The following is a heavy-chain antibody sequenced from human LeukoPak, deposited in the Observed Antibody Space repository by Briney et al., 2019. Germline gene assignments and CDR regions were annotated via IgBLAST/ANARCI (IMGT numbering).Heavy chain of an antibody. CDR1: GFTFSSYA. CDR2: ISGSGGST. D-gene: IGHD2-2*01. Sequence: GGSLRRSCAASGFTFSSYAMSWVRQAPGKGLEWVSAISGSGGSTYYADSVKGRFTISRDNSKNMLYLQMNSLRAEDTAVYYCAKDHCSSTSCYGEYFDYWGQGTLVTVSS. J-gene: IGHJ4*02. V-gene: IGHV3-23*01. CDR3: AKDHCSSTSCYGEYFDY.